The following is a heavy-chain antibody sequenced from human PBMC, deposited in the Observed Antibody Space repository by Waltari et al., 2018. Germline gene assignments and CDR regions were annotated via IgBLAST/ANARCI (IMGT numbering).Heavy chain of an antibody. V-gene: IGHV1-2*04. J-gene: IGHJ6*02. CDR2: INPNSGGT. D-gene: IGHD6-19*01. CDR3: ARGMSSGLNPGMDV. Sequence: QVQLVQSGAEVKKPGASVKVSCKASGYTFTGYYMHWVRQAPGQGLEWMGGINPNSGGTNYAQKVQGWVTMTRDTSISTAYMELSRLRSDDTAVYYCARGMSSGLNPGMDVWGQGTTVTGSS. CDR1: GYTFTGYY.